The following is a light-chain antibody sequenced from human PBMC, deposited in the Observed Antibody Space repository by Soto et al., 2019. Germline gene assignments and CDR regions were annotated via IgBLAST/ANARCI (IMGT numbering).Light chain of an antibody. CDR2: RAS. V-gene: IGKV1-5*03. CDR3: QQYNSYSAT. J-gene: IGKJ1*01. CDR1: QTISGW. Sequence: DIQMTQSPSTLSASVGDTVTITCRASQTISGWLAWYQQRPGKAPNLLISRASTLESGVPSRFNGSGSGTHFTLTITSLQPDDSATYYCQQYNSYSATFGQGTKVDIK.